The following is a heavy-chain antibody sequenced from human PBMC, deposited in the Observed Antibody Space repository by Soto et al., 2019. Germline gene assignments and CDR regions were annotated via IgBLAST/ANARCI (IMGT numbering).Heavy chain of an antibody. Sequence: QVQLQESGPGLVKPPETLSLTCTVSGGSVSSGSYYWSWIRQPPGKGLEWIGYIYYSGSTNYNPSLKSRVTISVDTSKNQFSLKLSSVTAADTAVYYCARVGSYYGMDVWGQGTTVTVSS. D-gene: IGHD3-16*01. CDR1: GGSVSSGSYY. CDR3: ARVGSYYGMDV. J-gene: IGHJ6*02. V-gene: IGHV4-61*01. CDR2: IYYSGST.